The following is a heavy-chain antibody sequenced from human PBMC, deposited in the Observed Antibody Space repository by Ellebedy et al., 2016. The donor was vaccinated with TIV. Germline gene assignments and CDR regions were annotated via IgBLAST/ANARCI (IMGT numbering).Heavy chain of an antibody. D-gene: IGHD1-26*01. Sequence: GESLKISCVASGFTFSNYAINWVRQAPGKGLEWISGFSASYDSTYYADSVEDRFTISRDNSKNTLYLQMNSLRAEDTAVYYCAVRSDWDLGCYWGQGTLVTVSS. CDR3: AVRSDWDLGCY. CDR1: GFTFSNYA. J-gene: IGHJ4*02. V-gene: IGHV3-23*01. CDR2: FSASYDST.